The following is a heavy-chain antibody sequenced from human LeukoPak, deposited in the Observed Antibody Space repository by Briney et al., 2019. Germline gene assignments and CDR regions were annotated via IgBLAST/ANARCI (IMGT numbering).Heavy chain of an antibody. CDR1: GYTFTGYY. V-gene: IGHV1-2*02. CDR2: INPNSGGT. CDR3: ARDSYCSSTSCYNQYYYMDV. J-gene: IGHJ6*03. D-gene: IGHD2-2*02. Sequence: ASVKVSCKASGYTFTGYYMHWVRQAPGQGLEWMGWINPNSGGTNCAQKFQGRVTMTRDTSISTAYMELSRLRSDDTAVYYCARDSYCSSTSCYNQYYYMDVWGKGTTVTVSS.